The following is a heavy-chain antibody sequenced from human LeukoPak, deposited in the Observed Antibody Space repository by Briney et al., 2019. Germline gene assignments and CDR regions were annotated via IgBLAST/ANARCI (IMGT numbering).Heavy chain of an antibody. CDR1: GFPFEGFA. D-gene: IGHD3-3*01. CDR3: AKGTGGYYGPFDS. J-gene: IGHJ4*02. CDR2: INWNSGSV. V-gene: IGHV3-9*01. Sequence: GGSLRLSCAASGFPFEGFALFWVRQAPGKGLEWVSGINWNSGSVDFADSVKGRFTTSRDNARNSLYLQMNSLRTEDTALYYCAKGTGGYYGPFDSWGQGTLVTVSS.